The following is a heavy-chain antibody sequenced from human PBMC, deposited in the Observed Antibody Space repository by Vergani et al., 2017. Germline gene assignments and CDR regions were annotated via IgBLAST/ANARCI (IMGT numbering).Heavy chain of an antibody. D-gene: IGHD2-15*01. CDR1: GYTFTSHA. J-gene: IGHJ5*02. Sequence: QVQLVQSGSELKKPGASVKVSCKASGYTFTSHAMNWVRQAPGQGLEWMLCINTNTGNTTYAQGFTGRFVFSLDTSVSTAYLQISSLKAEDTAVYYWARDQRXIVVVGAATHWFDPWGQGTLVTVSS. CDR3: ARDQRXIVVVGAATHWFDP. V-gene: IGHV7-4-1*02. CDR2: INTNTGNT.